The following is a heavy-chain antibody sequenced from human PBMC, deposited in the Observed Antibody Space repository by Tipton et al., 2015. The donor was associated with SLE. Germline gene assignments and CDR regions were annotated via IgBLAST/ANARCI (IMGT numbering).Heavy chain of an antibody. V-gene: IGHV4-39*07. CDR1: GVSISRTSHY. D-gene: IGHD6-6*01. J-gene: IGHJ4*02. CDR3: ASEVKGSSKYIQF. CDR2: IDNIGKT. Sequence: TLSLTCTVSGVSISRTSHYWWAWIRQPPGGGLEFIGSIDNIGKTYYNPSLKGRVTISVDTSKNQFSLNLSSVTAADTAMYYCASEVKGSSKYIQFWGQGTLVTVSS.